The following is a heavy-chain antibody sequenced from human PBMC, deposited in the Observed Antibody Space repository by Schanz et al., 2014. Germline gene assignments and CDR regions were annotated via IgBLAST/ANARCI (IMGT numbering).Heavy chain of an antibody. D-gene: IGHD5-12*01. Sequence: QVQLVQSGSELKKPGASVNISCKASGYTFTTYALNWVRQAPGQGLEWMGWINSNTGNPTYAPAFTGRFVFSLDTSVSTAYLQIIGLQAEDSAVFYCARGRGGNTGDEAADYWGQGTRVTVSS. CDR2: INSNTGNP. V-gene: IGHV7-4-1*02. J-gene: IGHJ4*02. CDR1: GYTFTTYA. CDR3: ARGRGGNTGDEAADY.